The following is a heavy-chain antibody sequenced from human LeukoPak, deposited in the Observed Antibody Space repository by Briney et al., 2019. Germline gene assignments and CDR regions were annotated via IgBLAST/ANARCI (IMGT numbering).Heavy chain of an antibody. D-gene: IGHD6-13*01. CDR1: GGSISSYY. V-gene: IGHV4-59*01. Sequence: PSETLSLTCTVSGGSISSYYWRWVRQPPGKGLEWIGYIYYSGSTNYNPSLKNRVTISVDTSKNQFSLKLSSVTAADTAVYYCARDLATAATADRAFDIWGPGTMVTVS. CDR3: ARDLATAATADRAFDI. CDR2: IYYSGST. J-gene: IGHJ3*02.